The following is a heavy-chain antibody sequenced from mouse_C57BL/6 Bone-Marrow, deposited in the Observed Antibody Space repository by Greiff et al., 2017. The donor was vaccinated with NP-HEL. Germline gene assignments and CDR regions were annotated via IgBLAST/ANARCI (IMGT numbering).Heavy chain of an antibody. Sequence: QVQLQQSGAELVKPGASVKISCKASGYAFSSYWMNWVKQRPGKGLEWIGQIYPGDGDTNYNGKFKGKATLTADKSSSTAYMQLSSLTSEDSAVYFCARYAPYYYGSSYDYWGQGTTLTVSS. D-gene: IGHD1-1*01. CDR3: ARYAPYYYGSSYDY. V-gene: IGHV1-80*01. CDR2: IYPGDGDT. J-gene: IGHJ2*01. CDR1: GYAFSSYW.